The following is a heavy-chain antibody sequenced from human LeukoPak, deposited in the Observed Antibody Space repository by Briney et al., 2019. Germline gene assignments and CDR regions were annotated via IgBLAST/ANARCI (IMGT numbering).Heavy chain of an antibody. D-gene: IGHD3-10*01. Sequence: ASVKVSCKASGYTFTSYGISWVRQAPGQGLEWMGWISAYNDNTNYAQKLQGRVTMTTDTSTSTAYMELRSLRSEDTAVYYCARAEKVRGVIKFPGYWGQGTLVTVSS. CDR2: ISAYNDNT. CDR1: GYTFTSYG. CDR3: ARAEKVRGVIKFPGY. V-gene: IGHV1-18*01. J-gene: IGHJ4*02.